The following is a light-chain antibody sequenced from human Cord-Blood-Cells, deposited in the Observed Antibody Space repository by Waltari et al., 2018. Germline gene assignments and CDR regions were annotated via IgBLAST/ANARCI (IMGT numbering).Light chain of an antibody. V-gene: IGLV2-14*01. CDR1: SSDVGGYNN. J-gene: IGLJ3*02. CDR3: SSYTSSSWV. CDR2: DVI. Sequence: QSALTQPASVSGSPGQSITISCTGTSSDVGGYNNVSWYQQHPGKAPKLMIYDVINRPSGVANLFSGAKSGNTASLTISVLQAEDEADYYCSSYTSSSWVFGGGTKLTVL.